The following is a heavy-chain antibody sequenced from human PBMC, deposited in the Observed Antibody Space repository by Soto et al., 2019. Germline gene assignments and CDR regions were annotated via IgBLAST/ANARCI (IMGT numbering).Heavy chain of an antibody. Sequence: SETLSLTCAVYGRSFSGYYWSCIRQPPGKGLEWIGEINYSGSTNYNPSLKSRVTISVDTSKNQFSLKLSSVTAADTAVYYCARGRYSGYYYYMDVWGKGTTVT. CDR3: ARGRYSGYYYYMDV. D-gene: IGHD6-13*01. CDR2: INYSGST. V-gene: IGHV4-34*01. J-gene: IGHJ6*03. CDR1: GRSFSGYY.